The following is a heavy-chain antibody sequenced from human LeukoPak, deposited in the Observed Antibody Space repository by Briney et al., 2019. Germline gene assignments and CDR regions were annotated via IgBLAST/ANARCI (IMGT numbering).Heavy chain of an antibody. J-gene: IGHJ6*03. Sequence: SVTVSCKASGGTFSSYAISWVRQAPGQGLEWMGGIIPIFGTANYAQKFQGRVTITADESTSTAYMELSSLRSEDAAVYYCARGNWNDSYYYYYMDVWGKGTTVTVSS. CDR3: ARGNWNDSYYYYYMDV. V-gene: IGHV1-69*01. CDR2: IIPIFGTA. D-gene: IGHD1-1*01. CDR1: GGTFSSYA.